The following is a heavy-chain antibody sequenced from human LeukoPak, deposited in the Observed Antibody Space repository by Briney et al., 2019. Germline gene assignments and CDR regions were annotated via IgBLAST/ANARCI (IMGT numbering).Heavy chain of an antibody. D-gene: IGHD3-3*01. Sequence: SGTLSLTCAVSGGSISSSNWWSWVRQPPGKGLEWIGEIYHSGSTNCNPSLKSRVTISVDKSKNQFSLKLSSVTAADAAVYYCARRYDFWSGYPPPLDYWGQGTLVTVSS. CDR2: IYHSGST. CDR1: GGSISSSNW. CDR3: ARRYDFWSGYPPPLDY. J-gene: IGHJ4*02. V-gene: IGHV4-4*02.